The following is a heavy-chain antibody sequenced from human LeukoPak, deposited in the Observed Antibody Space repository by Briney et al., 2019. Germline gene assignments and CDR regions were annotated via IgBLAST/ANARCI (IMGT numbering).Heavy chain of an antibody. CDR2: INSDGSST. CDR3: ARGSSTGTYNFDY. CDR1: GFTFRTYW. J-gene: IGHJ4*02. Sequence: PAGSLRLSCAASGFTFRTYWMHWVRQAPGKGLVWVSRINSDGSSTSYADSVKGRFTVSRDNAKNTLYLQMSSLRAEDTAVYYCARGSSTGTYNFDYWGQGTLVTVSS. V-gene: IGHV3-74*01. D-gene: IGHD1-1*01.